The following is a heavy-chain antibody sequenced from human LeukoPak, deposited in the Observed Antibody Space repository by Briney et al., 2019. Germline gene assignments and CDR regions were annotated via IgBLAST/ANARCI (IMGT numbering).Heavy chain of an antibody. CDR2: ISSSGSTI. CDR3: ARAQYSSGWYGLPGGYYYYGMDV. D-gene: IGHD6-19*01. V-gene: IGHV3-48*03. Sequence: PGGSLRLSCAASGFTFSSYEMNWVRQAPGKGLEWVSYISSSGSTIYYADSVKGRFTISRDNAKNSLYLQMNSLRAEDTAVYYCARAQYSSGWYGLPGGYYYYGMDVWGQGTTVTVSS. J-gene: IGHJ6*02. CDR1: GFTFSSYE.